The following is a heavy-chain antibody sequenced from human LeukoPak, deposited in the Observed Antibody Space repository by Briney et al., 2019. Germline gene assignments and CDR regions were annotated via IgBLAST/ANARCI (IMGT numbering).Heavy chain of an antibody. J-gene: IGHJ5*02. Sequence: PSETLSLTCTVSGYSISSGYYWGWIRQPPGKGLEWIGSIYHSGSNYYNPSLKSRVTISVDTSKNQFSLKLSSVTAADTAVYYCARYYLQWLARSTNWFDPWGQGTLVTVSS. CDR1: GYSISSGYY. CDR3: ARYYLQWLARSTNWFDP. V-gene: IGHV4-38-2*02. D-gene: IGHD6-19*01. CDR2: IYHSGSN.